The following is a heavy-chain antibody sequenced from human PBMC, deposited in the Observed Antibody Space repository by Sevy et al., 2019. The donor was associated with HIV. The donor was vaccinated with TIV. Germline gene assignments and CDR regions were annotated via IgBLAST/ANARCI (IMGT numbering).Heavy chain of an antibody. J-gene: IGHJ6*02. D-gene: IGHD2-15*01. CDR3: ARGAQYCSGGSCYPIAPAGMDV. Sequence: ASVKVSCKASGYTFTSYGISWVRQAPGQGLEWMGWISAYNGNTNYAQKLQGRVTMTTDTSTGTAYMELRSLRSDDTAVYYCARGAQYCSGGSCYPIAPAGMDVWGQGTTVTVSS. V-gene: IGHV1-18*01. CDR2: ISAYNGNT. CDR1: GYTFTSYG.